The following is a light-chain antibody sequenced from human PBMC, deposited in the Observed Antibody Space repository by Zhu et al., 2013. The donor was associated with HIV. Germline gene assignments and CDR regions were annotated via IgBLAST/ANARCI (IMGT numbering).Light chain of an antibody. J-gene: IGLJ1*01. Sequence: QSVLTQPPSASGTPGQRVTISCSGSSSNIGSNTVNWYQQLPGTAPKLLIYSNDQRPSEVPDRFSGSKSGSSASLAISGLQSEDEADYYCSSYTSSSTLLYVFG. CDR2: SND. V-gene: IGLV1-44*01. CDR3: SSYTSSSTLLYV. CDR1: SSNIGSNT.